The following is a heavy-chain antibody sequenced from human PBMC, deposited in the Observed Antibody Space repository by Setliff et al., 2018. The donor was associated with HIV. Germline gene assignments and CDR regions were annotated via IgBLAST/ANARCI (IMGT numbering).Heavy chain of an antibody. CDR3: ARVRLSMVRGPFDAFDI. Sequence: SVKVSCKASGGTFSSYSITWVRQAPGQGLEWVGGIIPIFGTTNYAQNFQGRVTISADESTSTAYMELSSLRSEDTAVYYCARVRLSMVRGPFDAFDIWGQGTMVTVSS. V-gene: IGHV1-69*13. CDR1: GGTFSSYS. J-gene: IGHJ3*02. D-gene: IGHD3-10*01. CDR2: IIPIFGTT.